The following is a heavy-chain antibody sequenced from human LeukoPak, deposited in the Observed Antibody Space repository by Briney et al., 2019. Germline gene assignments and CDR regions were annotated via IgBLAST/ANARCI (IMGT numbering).Heavy chain of an antibody. CDR1: GVTFDDYG. Sequence: PGGSLRLSCAASGVTFDDYGMSWVRQAPGKGLEWVSGISGSGGSTYYADSVRGRFTISRDNSKNTLHLQMTSLRAEDTAIYYCASAYGATKLSYFDCWGQGTLVTVSS. CDR3: ASAYGATKLSYFDC. J-gene: IGHJ4*02. CDR2: ISGSGGST. V-gene: IGHV3-23*01. D-gene: IGHD4-17*01.